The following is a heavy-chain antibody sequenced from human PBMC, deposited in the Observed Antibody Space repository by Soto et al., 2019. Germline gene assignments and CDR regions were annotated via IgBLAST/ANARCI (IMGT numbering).Heavy chain of an antibody. Sequence: GGSLRLSCAASGFTFSNAWMSWVRQAPGKGLEWVGRIKSKTDGGTTDYAAPVKGRFTISRDDSKNTLYLQMNSLKTEHTAVYYCTTDPIVVVPAAIGGYYYYYMDVWGKGTTVTVSS. D-gene: IGHD2-2*02. V-gene: IGHV3-15*01. CDR1: GFTFSNAW. CDR2: IKSKTDGGTT. CDR3: TTDPIVVVPAAIGGYYYYYMDV. J-gene: IGHJ6*03.